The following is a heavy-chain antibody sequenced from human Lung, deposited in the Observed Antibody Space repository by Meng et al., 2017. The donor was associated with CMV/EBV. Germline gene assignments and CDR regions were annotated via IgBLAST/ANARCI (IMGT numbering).Heavy chain of an antibody. J-gene: IGHJ4*02. D-gene: IGHD5-24*01. CDR1: GGTFSSYA. CDR3: ARDSPLDGYSLLDY. Sequence: VQLVQSGAEVKKPGYSVKVACKASGGTFSSYAISWVRQAPGQGLEWMGWINTNTGNPTYAQGFTGRFVFSLDTSVSTAYLQISSLKAEDTAVYYCARDSPLDGYSLLDYWGQGTLVTVSS. V-gene: IGHV7-4-1*02. CDR2: INTNTGNP.